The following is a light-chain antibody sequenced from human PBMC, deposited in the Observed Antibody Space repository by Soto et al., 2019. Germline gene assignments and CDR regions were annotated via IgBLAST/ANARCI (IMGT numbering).Light chain of an antibody. CDR1: SSNIGAGYD. J-gene: IGLJ1*01. Sequence: QSVLTQPPSVSGAPGQRVTISCTGSSSNIGAGYDVHWYQQLPGTAPKLLIYGNSNRPSGVPDRFSGSKSGTSASLAITGLQAEDEADYYCQSYDSSNYVFGTGTKATV. V-gene: IGLV1-40*01. CDR2: GNS. CDR3: QSYDSSNYV.